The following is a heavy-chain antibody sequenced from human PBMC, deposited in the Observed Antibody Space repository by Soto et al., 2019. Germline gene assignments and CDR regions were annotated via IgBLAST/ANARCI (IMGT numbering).Heavy chain of an antibody. V-gene: IGHV1-18*01. CDR2: ISTYNGDT. D-gene: IGHD3-10*01. J-gene: IGHJ1*01. Sequence: GASVKVSCKASGYTFTRSGISWVRQAPGQGLEWMGWISTYNGDTNYAQTFQGRVTMTTDTSTSTVHMEVRSLRSDDTAVYYCARDRAAHYYADDMDAWGQGTLVTVAS. CDR1: GYTFTRSG. CDR3: ARDRAAHYYADDMDA.